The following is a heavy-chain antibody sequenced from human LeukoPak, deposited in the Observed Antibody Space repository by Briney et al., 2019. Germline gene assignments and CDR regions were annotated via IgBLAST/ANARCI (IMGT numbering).Heavy chain of an antibody. V-gene: IGHV5-51*01. CDR1: GYSFTSYW. Sequence: GESLKISCQGSGYSFTSYWIGWVRQMPGKGLEWMGIIYPGDSHITYSPSFQGQVTISADKSISTAYLQWSSLKASDTAMYFCARQTYSSNWGLGYWGQGTLVTVS. CDR2: IYPGDSHI. D-gene: IGHD6-13*01. J-gene: IGHJ4*02. CDR3: ARQTYSSNWGLGY.